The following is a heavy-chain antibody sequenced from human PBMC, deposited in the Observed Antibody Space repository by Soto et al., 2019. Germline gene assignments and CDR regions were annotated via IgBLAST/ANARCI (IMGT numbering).Heavy chain of an antibody. CDR3: ARDRLRLGELSLIGYFDY. V-gene: IGHV3-30*15. J-gene: IGHJ4*02. D-gene: IGHD3-16*02. Sequence: QVQLVESGGSVVQPGRSLRLSCEASGFTFTSYAMHWVRQPPAKELEGVAVISYDGINEYYADSVKGRFTISRDNSKNTLFLQMSSLRVEDTAVYYCARDRLRLGELSLIGYFDYWGQGTLVTVSS. CDR1: GFTFTSYA. CDR2: ISYDGINE.